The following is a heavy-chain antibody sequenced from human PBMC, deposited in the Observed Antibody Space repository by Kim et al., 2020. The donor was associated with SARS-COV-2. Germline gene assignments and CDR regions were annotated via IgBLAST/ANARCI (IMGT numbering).Heavy chain of an antibody. Sequence: SNKSYVDTVKGRFTISRDNSKNTLYLQMNSLRAEDTAVYYCARDSYGMDVWGQGTTVTVSS. V-gene: IGHV3-30*01. J-gene: IGHJ6*02. CDR3: ARDSYGMDV. CDR2: SNK.